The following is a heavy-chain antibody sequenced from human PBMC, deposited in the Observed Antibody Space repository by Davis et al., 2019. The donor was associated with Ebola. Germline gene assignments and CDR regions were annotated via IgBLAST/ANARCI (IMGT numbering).Heavy chain of an antibody. CDR3: ARDLGGMIEALGWFNP. CDR1: GYTFTSYD. J-gene: IGHJ5*02. D-gene: IGHD3-22*01. Sequence: ASVKVSCKASGYTFTSYDINWVRQATGQGLEWMGWMNPNSGNTGYAQKFQGRVTMTRNTSISTAYMELRSLRSDDTAVYYCARDLGGMIEALGWFNPWGQGTQVTVSS. CDR2: MNPNSGNT. V-gene: IGHV1-8*01.